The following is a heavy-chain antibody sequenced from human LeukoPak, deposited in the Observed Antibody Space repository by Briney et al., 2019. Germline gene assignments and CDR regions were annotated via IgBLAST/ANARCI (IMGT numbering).Heavy chain of an antibody. J-gene: IGHJ4*02. D-gene: IGHD3-22*01. CDR2: ISSSGSTI. CDR3: ASTLDYYDSSLDY. Sequence: PGGSLRLSCAASGFTFSDYYMSWIRQAPGKGVEWVSYISSSGSTIYYADSVKGRFTISRDNAKNSLYLQMNSLRAEDTAVYYCASTLDYYDSSLDYWGQGTLVTVSS. V-gene: IGHV3-11*04. CDR1: GFTFSDYY.